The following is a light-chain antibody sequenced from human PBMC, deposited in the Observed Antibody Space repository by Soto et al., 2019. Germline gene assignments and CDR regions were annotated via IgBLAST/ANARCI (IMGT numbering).Light chain of an antibody. CDR2: DND. Sequence: QSVLTQPPSVSAAPGQRVTISCSGSSSNIGNNYVSWYQHLPGTAPKLLIYDNDKRPSGIPDRFSASKSGTSATLAITGLQTGDEADYYCGTWDSSLTAGRVFGGGTKLTVL. CDR1: SSNIGNNY. V-gene: IGLV1-51*01. CDR3: GTWDSSLTAGRV. J-gene: IGLJ2*01.